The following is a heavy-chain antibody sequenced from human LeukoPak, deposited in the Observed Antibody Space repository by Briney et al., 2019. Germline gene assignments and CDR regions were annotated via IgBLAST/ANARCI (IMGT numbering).Heavy chain of an antibody. Sequence: AGVKVSCMASRYSLTSYGISGVHPAPAQGVGWVGWFCAYKGITKYQQKLQGRVTITTDKSTSTAYMELRSLRSDDTAVYYCARGGSGVTMVRGVVITEVQPRGYMDVWGKGTTVTVPS. CDR1: RYSLTSYG. CDR2: FCAYKGIT. J-gene: IGHJ6*03. CDR3: ARGGSGVTMVRGVVITEVQPRGYMDV. V-gene: IGHV1-18*01. D-gene: IGHD3-10*01.